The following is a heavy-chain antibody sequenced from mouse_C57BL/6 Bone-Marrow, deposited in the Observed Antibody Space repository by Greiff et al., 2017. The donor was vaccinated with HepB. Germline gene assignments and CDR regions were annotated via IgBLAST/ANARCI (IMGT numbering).Heavy chain of an antibody. V-gene: IGHV2-9-1*01. CDR1: GFSLTSYA. D-gene: IGHD3-2*02. Sequence: QVQLKESGPGLVAPSQSLSITCTVSGFSLTSYAISWVRQPPGKGLEWLGVILTGGGTNYNSALKSRLSISKDNSKSQVFLKMNSLQTDDTASYYCARPSSGYPYYFDYWGQGTTLTVSS. J-gene: IGHJ2*01. CDR2: ILTGGGT. CDR3: ARPSSGYPYYFDY.